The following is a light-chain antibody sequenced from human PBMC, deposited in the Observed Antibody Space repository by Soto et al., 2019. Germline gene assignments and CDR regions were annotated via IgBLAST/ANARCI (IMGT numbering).Light chain of an antibody. CDR3: QQYNNWPPTWT. Sequence: EIVMTQSPATLSVSPGERATLSCRASQSVRSDYFAWYQQKPGQAPRLLIYSVSTRATDIPARFSGSGSGTEFTLTISSLQSEDFAVYYCQQYNNWPPTWTFGQGTKVDIK. CDR2: SVS. CDR1: QSVRSD. J-gene: IGKJ1*01. V-gene: IGKV3-15*01.